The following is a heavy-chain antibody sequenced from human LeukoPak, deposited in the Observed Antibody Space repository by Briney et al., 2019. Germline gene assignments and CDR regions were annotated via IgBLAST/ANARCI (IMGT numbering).Heavy chain of an antibody. J-gene: IGHJ6*03. Sequence: GGSLGLSCAASGFTFSRSAMTWVRQAPGKGPEWVSGIADNGATYHADSVKGRFIISRDNSKNTLFLQMDSLRAEDTAIYYCAKVGVELHYYYYMDVWGKGTTVAVSS. CDR2: IADNGAT. V-gene: IGHV3-23*01. D-gene: IGHD3-3*01. CDR3: AKVGVELHYYYYMDV. CDR1: GFTFSRSA.